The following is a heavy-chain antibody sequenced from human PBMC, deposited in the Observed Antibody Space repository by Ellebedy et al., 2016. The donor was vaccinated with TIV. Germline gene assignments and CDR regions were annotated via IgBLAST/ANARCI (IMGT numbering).Heavy chain of an antibody. D-gene: IGHD5-12*01. Sequence: GESLKISCAASGFIFKDFGMHWVRQAPGKGLEWVANIKRDGSQRYYVDSVEGRFTVSRDNAKNSLYLQMSSLRAEDTAVYYCARVFGGYDYVDSWGQGTHVSVSS. J-gene: IGHJ4*02. CDR1: GFIFKDFG. CDR2: IKRDGSQR. V-gene: IGHV3-7*01. CDR3: ARVFGGYDYVDS.